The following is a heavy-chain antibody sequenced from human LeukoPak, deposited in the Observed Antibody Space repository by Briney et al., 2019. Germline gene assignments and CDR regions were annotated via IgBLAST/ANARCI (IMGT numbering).Heavy chain of an antibody. V-gene: IGHV3-48*03. CDR2: ISSSDSTI. CDR1: RFTFSSYE. D-gene: IGHD6-19*01. Sequence: GGSLRLSCAASRFTFSSYEMNWVRQAPGKGLEWVSYISSSDSTIYYADSVKGRFTISRDNSKNTPYLQMNSLRAEDTAVYSCAKDTGQWPVRTFDSWGQGTLVTVSS. CDR3: AKDTGQWPVRTFDS. J-gene: IGHJ4*02.